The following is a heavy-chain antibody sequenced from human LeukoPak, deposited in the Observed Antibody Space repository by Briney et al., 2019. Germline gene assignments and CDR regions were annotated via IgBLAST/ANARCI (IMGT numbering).Heavy chain of an antibody. CDR1: GGSFSGYY. D-gene: IGHD3-16*01. J-gene: IGHJ4*02. V-gene: IGHV4-34*01. CDR3: ARASGRVAYDFDY. CDR2: INHSGST. Sequence: MTSETLSLTCAVYGGSFSGYYWGWIRQPPGKGLEWIGEINHSGSTNYNPSLKSRVTISVDTSKNQSSLKLSSVTAADTAVYYCARASGRVAYDFDYWGQGTLVTVSS.